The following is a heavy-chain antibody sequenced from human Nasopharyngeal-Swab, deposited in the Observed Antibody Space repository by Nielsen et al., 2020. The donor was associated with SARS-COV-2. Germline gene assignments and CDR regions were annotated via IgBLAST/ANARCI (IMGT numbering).Heavy chain of an antibody. V-gene: IGHV1-69*04. CDR3: ARGGEPDTDYFDY. CDR2: IIPILGIA. CDR1: GYTFTSYD. Sequence: SVKVSCKASGYTFTSYDINWVRQATGQGLEWMGRIIPILGIANYAQKFQGRVTITADKSTSTAYMELSSLRSEDTAVYYCARGGEPDTDYFDYWGQGTLVTVSS. J-gene: IGHJ4*02. D-gene: IGHD1-14*01.